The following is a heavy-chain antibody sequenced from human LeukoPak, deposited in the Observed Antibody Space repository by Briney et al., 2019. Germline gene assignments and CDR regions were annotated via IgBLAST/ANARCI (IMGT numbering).Heavy chain of an antibody. Sequence: SETLSLTCTVSGGSISSGHYYWSWIRQHPGKGLEWIGYIYYSGTTYYNPSLTSRVTMSVDTSKNQFSLKLSSLTAADTAVYYCARGYYYGSGSIHFDYWGQGTLVPVSS. CDR1: GGSISSGHYY. CDR3: ARGYYYGSGSIHFDY. V-gene: IGHV4-31*03. CDR2: IYYSGTT. D-gene: IGHD3-10*01. J-gene: IGHJ4*02.